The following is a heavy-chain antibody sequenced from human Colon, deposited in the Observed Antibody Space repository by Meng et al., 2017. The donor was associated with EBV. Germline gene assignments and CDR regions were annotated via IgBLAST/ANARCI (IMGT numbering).Heavy chain of an antibody. CDR1: GGSMSSGDYF. CDR3: ARNYSFDY. CDR2: IYYSGNT. Sequence: QVQVQESGPGLVKPSQTLSLTCTVSGGSMSSGDYFWNWIRQPPGKGLEWIGYIYYSGNTYYNPSLKSRVTISIDTSKNQFSLKLSSVTAADTAVYYCARNYSFDYWGQGTLVNVSS. V-gene: IGHV4-30-4*01. J-gene: IGHJ4*02.